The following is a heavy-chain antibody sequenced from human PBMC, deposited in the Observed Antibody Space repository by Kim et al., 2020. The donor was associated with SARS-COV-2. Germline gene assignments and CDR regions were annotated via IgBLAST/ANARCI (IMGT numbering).Heavy chain of an antibody. V-gene: IGHV4-34*01. D-gene: IGHD2-2*02. CDR2: INHSGIT. CDR1: GGSFSDYN. J-gene: IGHJ6*02. CDR3: ARVRAGVVPAPVLGLGPWYDYYDMDV. Sequence: SETLSLTCAVYGGSFSDYNWSWIRQPPGKGLEWIGEINHSGITNLSPSLKSRISISVDTSKSQFSLRLKSMTATDTAVYYCARVRAGVVPAPVLGLGPWYDYYDMDVWGRGTPVAVSS.